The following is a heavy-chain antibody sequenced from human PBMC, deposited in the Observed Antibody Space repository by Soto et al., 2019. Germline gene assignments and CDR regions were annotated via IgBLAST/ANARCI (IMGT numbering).Heavy chain of an antibody. CDR3: ARISQSDFWSGYYYFFDY. CDR2: ITAFNEKT. V-gene: IGHV1-18*01. J-gene: IGHJ4*01. Sequence: ASVKVSCKASGYTFTDYGISWVRQAPGQGLQWMGWITAFNEKTKYAQQYQGRVTMTTDTSTSTAYMELRSLESDDTAVYYCARISQSDFWSGYYYFFDYWG. D-gene: IGHD3-3*01. CDR1: GYTFTDYG.